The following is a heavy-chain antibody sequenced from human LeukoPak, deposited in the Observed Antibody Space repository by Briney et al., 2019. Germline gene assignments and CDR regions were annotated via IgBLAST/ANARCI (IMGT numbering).Heavy chain of an antibody. CDR2: MNPNSGNT. CDR1: GYTFTSYD. Sequence: ASVKVSCKASGYTFTSYDINWVRQATGQGLEWMGWMNPNSGNTGYAQKFQGRVTMTRNTSISTAYMELSSLRSEDTAVYHCARDRQVRAYYYGSGSYYPRRNWFDPWGQGTLVTVSS. D-gene: IGHD3-10*01. J-gene: IGHJ5*02. CDR3: ARDRQVRAYYYGSGSYYPRRNWFDP. V-gene: IGHV1-8*01.